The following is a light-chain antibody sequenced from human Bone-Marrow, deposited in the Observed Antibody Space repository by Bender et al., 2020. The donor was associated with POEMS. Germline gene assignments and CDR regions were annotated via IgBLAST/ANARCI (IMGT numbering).Light chain of an antibody. J-gene: IGLJ1*01. CDR2: DVT. CDR1: SGEIGDYNY. V-gene: IGLV2-14*03. CDR3: CSYTSSGTLYI. Sequence: HSALTQPASVSGSPGQSITISCTGGSGEIGDYNYVSWYQQHPGDAPKLVIYDVTNRPSGVSDRFSGSKSGNTASLAISGLQPDDEADYYCCSYTSSGTLYIFGTGTKVTVL.